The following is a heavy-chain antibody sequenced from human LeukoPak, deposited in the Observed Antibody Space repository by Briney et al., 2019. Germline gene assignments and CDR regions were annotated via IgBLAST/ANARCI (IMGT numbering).Heavy chain of an antibody. CDR1: GYSFTSYG. V-gene: IGHV1-18*01. D-gene: IGHD6-6*01. J-gene: IGHJ6*02. Sequence: EASVKVSCKASGYSFTSYGISWVRQAPGQGLEWMGWISAHNGNTNYAQKVQGRVTMTTDTSTSTAYMELRSLGSDDTAVYYCARRSSSSGYYYYYGMDVWGQGTTVTVSS. CDR3: ARRSSSSGYYYYYGMDV. CDR2: ISAHNGNT.